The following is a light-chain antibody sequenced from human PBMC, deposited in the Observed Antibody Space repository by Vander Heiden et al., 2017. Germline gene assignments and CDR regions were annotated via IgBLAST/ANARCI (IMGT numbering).Light chain of an antibody. J-gene: IGLJ3*02. CDR1: SSDVGAYNY. CDR3: CSFAGSYTWV. CDR2: DVS. V-gene: IGLV2-11*01. Sequence: QSALTQPRSVSGYPGQSVTISCTGTSSDVGAYNYVSWYQQHPGKAPKLMIYDVSKRPSGVPDRFSGSKSGTTASLTISGLQAEDEADYYCCSFAGSYTWVFGGGTKLTVL.